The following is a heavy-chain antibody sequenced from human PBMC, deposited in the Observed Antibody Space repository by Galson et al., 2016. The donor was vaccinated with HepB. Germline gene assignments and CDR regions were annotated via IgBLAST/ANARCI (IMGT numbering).Heavy chain of an antibody. V-gene: IGHV4/OR15-8*02. J-gene: IGHJ5*02. Sequence: SETLSLTCAVPGASITSTNWWSWIRQPPGEGLEWIGEIHHGGDTNYNPSLKSRVTMSIDKSKNQFSLKLNSVTAADTAVYYCARGLGLDTWGQGTLATVSS. CDR2: IHHGGDT. CDR1: GASITSTNW. D-gene: IGHD3/OR15-3a*01. CDR3: ARGLGLDT.